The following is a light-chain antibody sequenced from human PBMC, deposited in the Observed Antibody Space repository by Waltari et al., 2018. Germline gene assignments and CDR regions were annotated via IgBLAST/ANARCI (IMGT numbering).Light chain of an antibody. CDR2: AAS. CDR3: LQDYNYPWT. Sequence: AIQMTHSPSPLSASVGDRVPITCRASQGIRYDLGWYQQKPGKAPKLLIFAASTLQSGVPSRFSGSGSGTDFTLTISSLQPEDFATYYCLQDYNYPWTFGQGTKVEIK. CDR1: QGIRYD. V-gene: IGKV1-6*01. J-gene: IGKJ1*01.